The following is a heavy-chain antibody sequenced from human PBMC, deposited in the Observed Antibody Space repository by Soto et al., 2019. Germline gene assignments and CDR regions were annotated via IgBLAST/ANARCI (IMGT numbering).Heavy chain of an antibody. CDR2: LYLGGNT. J-gene: IGHJ4*02. V-gene: IGHV3-66*02. CDR3: ARHKRYFLYDTASYYFDN. Sequence: GGSLRLSCEASGFNVGDNFINWVRQAPGKGLEWVSVLYLGGNTYFADSVKGRFSISRDNSKNTLYLQMNSLRAEDTAVYYCARHKRYFLYDTASYYFDNLGQGDLVTVSS. D-gene: IGHD3-9*01. CDR1: GFNVGDNF.